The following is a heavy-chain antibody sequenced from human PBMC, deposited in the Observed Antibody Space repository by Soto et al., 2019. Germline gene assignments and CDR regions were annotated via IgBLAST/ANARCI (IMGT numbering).Heavy chain of an antibody. CDR3: ARGGGSTKVDY. D-gene: IGHD2-2*01. CDR2: TSNSGST. J-gene: IGHJ4*01. V-gene: IGHV4-31*03. Sequence: QVQLQESGPGLVKPSQTLSLTCTVCGGSITSSSYYWSWIRQHPGEGLEGIGFTSNSGSTSYNPSLKGRVTISVDTSSNQFSLNLKSVTAADTAVYYCARGGGSTKVDYWGHGTLVTVSP. CDR1: GGSITSSSYY.